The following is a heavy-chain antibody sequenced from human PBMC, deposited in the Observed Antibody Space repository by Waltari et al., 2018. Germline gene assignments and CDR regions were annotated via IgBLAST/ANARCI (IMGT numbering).Heavy chain of an antibody. V-gene: IGHV4-39*01. D-gene: IGHD3-16*01. J-gene: IGHJ5*02. Sequence: QPQLQESGPGLVKPSETLSLPCNVSGDSISSRGFYWVWIRQSPGKCLEWIGSIDYDGSTYYSPSLRSRVTISADTSKNQFSLKLTSVTAADTAVYYCAAENPTRSYDLDAWGQGILVTASS. CDR2: IDYDGST. CDR3: AAENPTRSYDLDA. CDR1: GDSISSRGFY.